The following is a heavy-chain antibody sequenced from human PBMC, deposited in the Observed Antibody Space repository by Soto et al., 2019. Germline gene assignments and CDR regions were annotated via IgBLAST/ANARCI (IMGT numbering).Heavy chain of an antibody. D-gene: IGHD6-19*01. J-gene: IGHJ6*02. Sequence: SVKVSCKASGGTFSSYAISWVRQAPGQGLEWMGGIIPIFGTANYAQKFQGRVTITADESTSTAYMELSSLRSEDTAVYYCATRYSSGWYYYYGMDVWGQGTTVTVSS. V-gene: IGHV1-69*13. CDR2: IIPIFGTA. CDR1: GGTFSSYA. CDR3: ATRYSSGWYYYYGMDV.